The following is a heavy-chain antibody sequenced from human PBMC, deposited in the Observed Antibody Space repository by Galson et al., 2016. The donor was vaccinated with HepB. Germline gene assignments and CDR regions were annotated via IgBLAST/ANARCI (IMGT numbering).Heavy chain of an antibody. CDR1: GFVFSNFG. CDR2: ISTRRTT. CDR3: AKERLVRRILDH. V-gene: IGHV3-23*01. D-gene: IGHD1-1*01. Sequence: SLRLSCAASGFVFSNFGLSWVRQAPGKGLEWVASISTRRTTYYSDSVQGRLTLSRDNSNNPLYLQMSGLRAEDTAVYYCAKERLVRRILDHWGQGTLLTVSS. J-gene: IGHJ4*02.